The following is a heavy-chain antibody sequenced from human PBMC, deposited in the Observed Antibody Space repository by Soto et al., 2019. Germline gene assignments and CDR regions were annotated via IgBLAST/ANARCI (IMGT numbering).Heavy chain of an antibody. CDR1: GYTFTGYY. J-gene: IGHJ3*02. D-gene: IGHD3-16*02. Sequence: ASVKVSCKASGYTFTGYYMHWVRQAPGQGLEWMGWTNPNSGGTNYAQKFQGRVTMTRDTSISTAYMELSRLRSDDTAVYYCAREGVMITFGGVIVNAFDIWGQGTMVTVSS. V-gene: IGHV1-2*02. CDR3: AREGVMITFGGVIVNAFDI. CDR2: TNPNSGGT.